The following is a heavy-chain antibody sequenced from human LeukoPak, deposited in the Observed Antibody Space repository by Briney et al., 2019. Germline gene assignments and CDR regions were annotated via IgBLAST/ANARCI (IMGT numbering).Heavy chain of an antibody. CDR1: GGSISSGDYY. D-gene: IGHD2-2*01. Sequence: SQTLSLTCTVSGGSISSGDYYWTWIRQPPGKGLEWIGYIYYTGSTYYKPSLKSRLTISVDTSKNQFSLKLSSVTAADTAVYYCARFPCSSTSCGAFDIWGQGTMVTVSS. V-gene: IGHV4-30-4*01. CDR3: ARFPCSSTSCGAFDI. J-gene: IGHJ3*02. CDR2: IYYTGST.